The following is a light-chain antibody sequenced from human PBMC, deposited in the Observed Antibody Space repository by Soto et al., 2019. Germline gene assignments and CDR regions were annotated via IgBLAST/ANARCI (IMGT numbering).Light chain of an antibody. CDR3: QQLNSPIT. V-gene: IGKV1-9*01. Sequence: DIHLTQSPSFLSASVGDRVTITCRASQGISSYLAWYQQKPGKAPKLLIYAASTLQNGVPSRFSGSGSGTEFTLTISSLQPEDFAAYYCQQLNSPITFGQGTRLEIK. J-gene: IGKJ5*01. CDR1: QGISSY. CDR2: AAS.